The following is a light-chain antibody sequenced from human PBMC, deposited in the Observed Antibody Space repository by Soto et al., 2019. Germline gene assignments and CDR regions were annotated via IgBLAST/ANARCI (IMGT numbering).Light chain of an antibody. CDR1: QSISSW. J-gene: IGKJ1*01. CDR2: DAS. CDR3: QQYNSYSPWT. Sequence: IQLTQSPSSLSASVGDSVTITCRASQSISSWLAWYQQKPGKAPKLLIYDASSLESGVPSRFSGSGSGTEFTLTISSLQPDDFATYYCQQYNSYSPWTFGQGTKVDIK. V-gene: IGKV1-5*01.